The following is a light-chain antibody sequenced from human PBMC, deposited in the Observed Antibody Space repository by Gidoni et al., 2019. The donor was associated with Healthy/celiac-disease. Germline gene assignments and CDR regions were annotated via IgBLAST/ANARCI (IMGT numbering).Light chain of an antibody. CDR2: SNN. Sequence: QSVLTQPPSASGTPRQRVTISFSGSSSNIRSNTVNWYQQLPGTAPKLLIYSNNQRPSGVPDRFSGSKSGTSASLAISGLQSEDEADYYCAAWDDSLNGWVFGGGTKLTVL. CDR1: SSNIRSNT. V-gene: IGLV1-44*01. CDR3: AAWDDSLNGWV. J-gene: IGLJ3*02.